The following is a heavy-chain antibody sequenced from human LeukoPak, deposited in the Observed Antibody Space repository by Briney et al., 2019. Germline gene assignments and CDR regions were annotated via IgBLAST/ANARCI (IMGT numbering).Heavy chain of an antibody. Sequence: ASVKVSCKASGGTFSTFAISWVRQAPGRGLDWMGGIIPIFGRANYAQKFQGRVTITADESTSTAYMELSSLRSEDTAVYYCASSYDSGRTDNWGQGTLVTVSS. J-gene: IGHJ4*02. V-gene: IGHV1-69*13. CDR2: IIPIFGRA. CDR3: ASSYDSGRTDN. CDR1: GGTFSTFA. D-gene: IGHD3-22*01.